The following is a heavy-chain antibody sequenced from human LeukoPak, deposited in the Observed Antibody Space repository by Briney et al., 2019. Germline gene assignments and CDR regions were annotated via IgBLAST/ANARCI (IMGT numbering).Heavy chain of an antibody. D-gene: IGHD5-18*01. CDR2: IYTSGST. CDR1: GGSISRYY. V-gene: IGHV4-4*07. CDR3: ARGGYSNVPFDY. J-gene: IGHJ4*02. Sequence: PSETLSLTCTVSGGSISRYYWSWIRQPPGKGLEWIGRIYTSGSTKSNPSLKSRVTMSVDTSKNQFSLRLSSVTAADTAVYYCARGGYSNVPFDYWGQGTLVTVSS.